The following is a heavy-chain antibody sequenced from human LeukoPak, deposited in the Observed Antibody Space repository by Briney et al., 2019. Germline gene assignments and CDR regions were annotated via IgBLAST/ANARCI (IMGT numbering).Heavy chain of an antibody. CDR3: TSTLNDESDRVVGAPDFDY. CDR1: GFTFGDYA. CDR2: IRSKAYGGTT. V-gene: IGHV3-49*03. D-gene: IGHD1-26*01. J-gene: IGHJ4*02. Sequence: GGSLRLSCTASGFTFGDYALIWFRQTPGKGLEWVGFIRSKAYGGTTEYAASVKGRFTISRDDFKGIAYLQMNSLKSEDTAVYYCTSTLNDESDRVVGAPDFDYWGQGALVTVSS.